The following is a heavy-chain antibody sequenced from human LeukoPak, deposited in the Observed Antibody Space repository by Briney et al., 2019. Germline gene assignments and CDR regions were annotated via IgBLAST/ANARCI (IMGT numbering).Heavy chain of an antibody. D-gene: IGHD5-18*01. CDR3: ARGTGYSYGYGFDY. V-gene: IGHV1-3*01. CDR2: INAGNGNT. J-gene: IGHJ4*02. CDR1: GYTFTSYA. Sequence: ASVKVSCEASGYTFTSYAMHWVRQAPGQRLEWMGWINAGNGNTKYSQKFQGRITITRDTSASTAYMELSSLRSEDTAVYYCARGTGYSYGYGFDYWGQGTLVTVSS.